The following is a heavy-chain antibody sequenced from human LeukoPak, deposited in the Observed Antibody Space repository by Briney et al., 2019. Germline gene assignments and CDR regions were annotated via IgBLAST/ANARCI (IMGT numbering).Heavy chain of an antibody. CDR2: IWYDGSNK. J-gene: IGHJ4*02. D-gene: IGHD2-15*01. V-gene: IGHV3-33*06. CDR1: GFTFSSYG. Sequence: SGGSLRLSCAAPGFTFSSYGMHWVRQAPGKGLEWVAVIWYDGSNKYYADSVKGRFTISRDNSKNTLYLQMNSLRAEDTAVYYCAKETPAYCSGGSCYFDYWGQGTLVTVSS. CDR3: AKETPAYCSGGSCYFDY.